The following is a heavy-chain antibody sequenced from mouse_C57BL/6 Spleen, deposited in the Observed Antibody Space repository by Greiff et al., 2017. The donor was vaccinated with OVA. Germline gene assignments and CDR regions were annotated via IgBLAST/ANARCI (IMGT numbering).Heavy chain of an antibody. CDR3: ASSYDYDEKVWFAY. CDR2: LYPGGGYT. Sequence: VQLQQSGAELVRPGTSVKMSCKASGYTFTNYWIGWAKQRPGHGLEWIGDLYPGGGYTNYNEKFKGKATLTADKSSSTAYMQFSSLTSEDSAIYYCASSYDYDEKVWFAYWGQGTLVTVSA. CDR1: GYTFTNYW. J-gene: IGHJ3*01. D-gene: IGHD2-4*01. V-gene: IGHV1-63*01.